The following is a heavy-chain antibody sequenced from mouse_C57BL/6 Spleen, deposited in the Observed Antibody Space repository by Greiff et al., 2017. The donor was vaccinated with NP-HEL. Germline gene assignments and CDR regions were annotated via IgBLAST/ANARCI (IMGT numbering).Heavy chain of an antibody. CDR2: IYPSDSET. J-gene: IGHJ2*01. V-gene: IGHV1-61*01. Sequence: QVQLKQPGAELVRPGSSVKLSCKASGYTFTSYWMDWVKQRPGQGLEWIGNIYPSDSETHYNQKFKDKATLTVDKSSSTAYMQLSSLTSEDSAVYYGARGGGIYDGYQYYFDYWGQGTTRTVSS. D-gene: IGHD2-3*01. CDR3: ARGGGIYDGYQYYFDY. CDR1: GYTFTSYW.